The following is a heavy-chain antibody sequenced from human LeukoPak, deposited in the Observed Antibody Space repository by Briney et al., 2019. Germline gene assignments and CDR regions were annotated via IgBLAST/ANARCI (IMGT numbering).Heavy chain of an antibody. CDR3: ARVGGYCSSTSCYWVDP. D-gene: IGHD2-2*03. CDR2: ISGSSSTI. J-gene: IGHJ5*02. V-gene: IGHV3-48*04. Sequence: GGSLRLSCAASEFSFSSSNMNWVRQAPGKGLEWISYISGSSSTIFYADSVKGRFIISRDNAKKSMYLQMNSLRADDTAVYYCARVGGYCSSTSCYWVDPWGQGTLVTVSS. CDR1: EFSFSSSN.